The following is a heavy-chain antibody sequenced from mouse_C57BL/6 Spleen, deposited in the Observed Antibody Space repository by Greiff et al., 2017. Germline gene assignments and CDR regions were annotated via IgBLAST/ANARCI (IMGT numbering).Heavy chain of an antibody. CDR1: GFSLSTFGMG. V-gene: IGHV8-8*01. CDR2: IWWGDAK. CDR3: ALIRDTTEVGIDY. Sequence: QVTLKESGPGILQPSQSLSLSCSFSGFSLSTFGMGVGWLRPPSGKGLVWLAHIWWGDAKYYNPALKSRPTISKDTSKNQVYLKIANVDTADTATYYCALIRDTTEVGIDYWGQGTTLTVSS. J-gene: IGHJ2*01. D-gene: IGHD1-1*01.